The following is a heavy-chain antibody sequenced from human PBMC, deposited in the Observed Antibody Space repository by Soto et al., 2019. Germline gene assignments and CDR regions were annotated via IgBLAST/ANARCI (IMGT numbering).Heavy chain of an antibody. J-gene: IGHJ4*02. CDR2: ISDYGANT. V-gene: IGHV3-23*01. Sequence: EVQVLESGGGLVQPGGSLRLSCAASGFMSWVRQAPGKGLEWVSAISDYGANTYYVDSVKGRFTISRDNAKNTLYLQMNSLRAAGTAVYYCAKGVSGHYYDFRGQGTRVTVSS. D-gene: IGHD3-22*01. CDR1: GF. CDR3: AKGVSGHYYDF.